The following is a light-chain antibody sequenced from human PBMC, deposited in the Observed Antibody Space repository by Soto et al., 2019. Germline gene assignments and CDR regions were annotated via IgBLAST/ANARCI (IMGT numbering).Light chain of an antibody. CDR3: QQYGSSLYT. Sequence: EIVLTQSPGTLSLSPGDRATLSCRASQRVSSNYLAWYQQRPGQAPRLLIYGASSRATGIPDRFSGSGSGTDFTLTINGLEPEDFAVYYCQQYGSSLYTFGQGTKV. CDR2: GAS. J-gene: IGKJ2*01. V-gene: IGKV3-20*01. CDR1: QRVSSNY.